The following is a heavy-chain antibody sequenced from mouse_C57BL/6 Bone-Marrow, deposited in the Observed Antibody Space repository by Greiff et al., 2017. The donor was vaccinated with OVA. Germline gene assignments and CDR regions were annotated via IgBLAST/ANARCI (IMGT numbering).Heavy chain of an antibody. V-gene: IGHV5-12*01. Sequence: DVHLVESGGGLVQPGGSLKLSCAASGFTFSDFYMYWIRQTPEKRLEWFAYISTGGVSTYYPDTVKGRFTISRDNAKNTLYLQMSRLKSEDTAMYYCARLDAMDYWGQGTSVTVTS. CDR2: ISTGGVST. CDR3: ARLDAMDY. CDR1: GFTFSDFY. J-gene: IGHJ4*01.